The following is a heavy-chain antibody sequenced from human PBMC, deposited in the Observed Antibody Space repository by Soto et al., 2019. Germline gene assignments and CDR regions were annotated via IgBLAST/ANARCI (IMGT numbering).Heavy chain of an antibody. CDR1: GFTFSIYS. V-gene: IGHV3-48*01. J-gene: IGHJ4*02. Sequence: PGGSLRLSCAASGFTFSIYSMNWVRQAPGKGLERVSYISSSRSTIYDADSVKGRFNISRDNAKNSLYLQMNSLRAEDTAVYYCARVTVDTAMVRFFDYWGQGTLVTVSS. CDR2: ISSSRSTI. D-gene: IGHD5-18*01. CDR3: ARVTVDTAMVRFFDY.